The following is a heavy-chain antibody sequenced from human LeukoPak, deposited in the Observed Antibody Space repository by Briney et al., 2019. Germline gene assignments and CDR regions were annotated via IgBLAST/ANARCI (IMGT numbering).Heavy chain of an antibody. CDR3: ASLTTAEAFDI. CDR1: GGSISIYY. CDR2: IYDSGST. V-gene: IGHV4-59*01. Sequence: SETLSLTCTVSGGSISIYYWSWIRQPPGKGLDWIGYIYDSGSTNYNPSLKSRVTISVDTSKNQFSLKLSSVTASDTAVYYCASLTTAEAFDIWGQGTMVTVSS. D-gene: IGHD3-22*01. J-gene: IGHJ3*02.